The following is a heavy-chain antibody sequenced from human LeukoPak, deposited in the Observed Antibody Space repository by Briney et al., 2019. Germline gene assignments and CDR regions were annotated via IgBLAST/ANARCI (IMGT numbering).Heavy chain of an antibody. Sequence: PGRSLRLSCAASGFTFSSYGMHWVRQAPGKGLEWVAVISYDGSNKYYADSVKGRFTISRDNSKNTLYLQMNSLRAEDTAVYYCAKARDGDPDYWGQGTLVTVSS. CDR1: GFTFSSYG. CDR3: AKARDGDPDY. V-gene: IGHV3-30*18. J-gene: IGHJ4*02. CDR2: ISYDGSNK. D-gene: IGHD4-17*01.